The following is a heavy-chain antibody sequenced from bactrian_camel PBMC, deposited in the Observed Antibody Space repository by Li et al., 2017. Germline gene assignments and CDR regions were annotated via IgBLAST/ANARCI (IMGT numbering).Heavy chain of an antibody. J-gene: IGHJ4*01. CDR1: GYSSNTFC. CDR3: AAASCPRGVVVAAADQYEH. V-gene: IGHV3S53*01. CDR2: IGIDGRT. Sequence: QVQLVESGGELVQPGGSLRLSCEATGYSSNTFCMGWFRRAPGKQREGIAGIGIDGRTAYAESVKGRFTISQDKAKSTVYLQMNSLQLDDTGVYSCAAASCPRGVVVAAADQYEHWGQGTQVTVS. D-gene: IGHD7*01.